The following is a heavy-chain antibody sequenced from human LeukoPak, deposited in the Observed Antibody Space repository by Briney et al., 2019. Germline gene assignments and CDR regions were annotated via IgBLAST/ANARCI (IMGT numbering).Heavy chain of an antibody. D-gene: IGHD4-11*01. CDR2: ISTSGST. CDR3: ARGPDYSNYVDY. J-gene: IGHJ4*02. Sequence: SETLSLTCTVSGGSISSGSSSWSWIRQPAGKGLEWIGRISTSGSTKYNPSLKSRVTIPVDTSKNQFSLKLSSVTAADTAVYYCARGPDYSNYVDYWGQGTLVTVSS. V-gene: IGHV4-61*02. CDR1: GGSISSGSSS.